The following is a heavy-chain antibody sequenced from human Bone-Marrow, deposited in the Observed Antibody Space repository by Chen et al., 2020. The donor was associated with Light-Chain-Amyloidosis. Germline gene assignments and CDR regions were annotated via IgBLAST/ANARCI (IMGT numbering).Heavy chain of an antibody. CDR2: SNYGGST. Sequence: QVQLQQWGAGLLKPSETLSLTCAVYGGSFSGYHWTWIRQAPGKGLEWIGESNYGGSTNYNPSLKSRLTISVDRSKNQFSLNLNSVTAADTAVYYCVRTSGTSGSQGLPDYWGQGTLVTVSS. CDR1: GGSFSGYH. V-gene: IGHV4-34*01. D-gene: IGHD1-26*01. CDR3: VRTSGTSGSQGLPDY. J-gene: IGHJ4*02.